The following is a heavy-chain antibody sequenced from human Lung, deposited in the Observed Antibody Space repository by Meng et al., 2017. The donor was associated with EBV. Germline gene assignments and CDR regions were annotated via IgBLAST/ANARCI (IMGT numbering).Heavy chain of an antibody. CDR3: ARSPLDGYNYHFDY. V-gene: IGHV1-46*01. J-gene: IGHJ4*02. CDR2: INPSGGST. Sequence: QMHLVQSGAAVKKPGASTKASCKASRYTFTSYYRHWVRQAPGQGLEWMGVINPSGGSTTYSQKFQGRLTMTRDTSTSAVYMELSSLRSEDTAIYYCARSPLDGYNYHFDYWGQGTLVTVSS. D-gene: IGHD5-24*01. CDR1: RYTFTSYY.